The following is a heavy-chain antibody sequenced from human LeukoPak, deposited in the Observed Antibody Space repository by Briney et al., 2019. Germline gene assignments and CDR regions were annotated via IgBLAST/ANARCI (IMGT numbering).Heavy chain of an antibody. Sequence: GRSLRLSCAASGFSFRAYAMHWVRQAPGKGLEWVAVISYDGNHQYYSDFVKGRFTISRDNSNHTVHLQMDSLRAEDTAFYYCARSDYGGFYDMFDFWGQGTLVIVSS. CDR3: ARSDYGGFYDMFDF. CDR2: ISYDGNHQ. CDR1: GFSFRAYA. J-gene: IGHJ4*02. D-gene: IGHD4-23*01. V-gene: IGHV3-30*04.